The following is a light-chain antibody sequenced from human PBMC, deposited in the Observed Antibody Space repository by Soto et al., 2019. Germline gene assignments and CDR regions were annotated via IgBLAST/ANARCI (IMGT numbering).Light chain of an antibody. Sequence: DIQMTQSPSSLSASVGDRVTITCRASQSISSYFNWYQQQPGKVPKLLIYAASSLQSGVPSRFSGSGSGTDFTLTISSLQPEDFATYYCQQTYSTPWTFGQGTKVEIK. V-gene: IGKV1-39*01. J-gene: IGKJ1*01. CDR2: AAS. CDR1: QSISSY. CDR3: QQTYSTPWT.